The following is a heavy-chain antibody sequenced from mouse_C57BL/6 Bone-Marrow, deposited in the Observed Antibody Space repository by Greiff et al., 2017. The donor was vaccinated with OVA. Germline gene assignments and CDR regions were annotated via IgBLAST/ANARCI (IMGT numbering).Heavy chain of an antibody. Sequence: EVQLQQSGAELVKPGASVKLSCTASGFNINDYYMHWVKQRTEQGLEWIGRIDPEDGETKYAPKFQGKATITADTSSNTAYLQLSSLTSVDTAVYYGAPYYCGSRGGTGFAYWGQGTLVTVSA. J-gene: IGHJ3*01. D-gene: IGHD1-1*01. CDR2: IDPEDGET. CDR3: APYYCGSRGGTGFAY. V-gene: IGHV14-2*01. CDR1: GFNINDYY.